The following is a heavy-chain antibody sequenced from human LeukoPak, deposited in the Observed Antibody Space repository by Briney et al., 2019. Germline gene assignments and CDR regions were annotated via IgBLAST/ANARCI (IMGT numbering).Heavy chain of an antibody. J-gene: IGHJ6*03. CDR1: GGSISSYY. CDR3: ARHFAFSYYYMYV. V-gene: IGHV4-59*08. Sequence: SETLSLTCTVSGGSISSYYWSWIRQPPGKGLEWIGYIYYSGSTNYNPSLKSRVTISVDTSKNQFSLKLSSVTAADTAVYYCARHFAFSYYYMYVWGKGTTVTVSS. CDR2: IYYSGST.